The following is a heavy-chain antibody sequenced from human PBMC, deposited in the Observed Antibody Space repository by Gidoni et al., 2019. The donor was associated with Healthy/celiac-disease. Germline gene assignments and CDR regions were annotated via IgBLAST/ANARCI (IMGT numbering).Heavy chain of an antibody. CDR3: AAGVRGVIPGYYYYGMDV. J-gene: IGHJ6*02. V-gene: IGHV1-58*02. CDR1: GFTFTSSA. D-gene: IGHD3-10*01. CDR2: IVVGSGNT. Sequence: QMQLVQSGPEVKKPGTSVKVSCKAAGFTFTSSAMQWVRQARGQRLEWIGWIVVGSGNTNYAQKFQERVTITRDMSTSTAYMELSSLRSEDTAVYYCAAGVRGVIPGYYYYGMDVWGQGTTVTVSS.